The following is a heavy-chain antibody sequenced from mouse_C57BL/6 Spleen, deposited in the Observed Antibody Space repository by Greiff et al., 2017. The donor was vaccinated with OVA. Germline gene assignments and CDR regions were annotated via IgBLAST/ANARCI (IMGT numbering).Heavy chain of an antibody. CDR1: GYTFTSYW. CDR3: ARGSDGYYVDAMDY. J-gene: IGHJ4*01. D-gene: IGHD2-3*01. CDR2: INPSSGYT. V-gene: IGHV1-7*01. Sequence: QVHVKQSGAELAKPGASVKLSCKASGYTFTSYWMHWVKQRPGQGLEWIGYINPSSGYTKYNQKFKDKATLTADKSSSTAYMQLSSLTYEDSAVYYCARGSDGYYVDAMDYWGQGTSVTVSS.